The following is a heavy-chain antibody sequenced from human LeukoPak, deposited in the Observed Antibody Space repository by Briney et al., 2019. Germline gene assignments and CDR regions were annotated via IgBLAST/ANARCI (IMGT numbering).Heavy chain of an antibody. Sequence: PSQTLSLTCTVSGGSISSGSYYWSWIRQPAGKGLEWIGRIYTSGSTNYNPSLKSRVTISVDTSKNQFSLKLSSVTAADTAVYYCARRDIVATDAFDIWGQGTMVTVSS. J-gene: IGHJ3*02. CDR1: GGSISSGSYY. V-gene: IGHV4-61*02. CDR2: IYTSGST. CDR3: ARRDIVATDAFDI. D-gene: IGHD5-12*01.